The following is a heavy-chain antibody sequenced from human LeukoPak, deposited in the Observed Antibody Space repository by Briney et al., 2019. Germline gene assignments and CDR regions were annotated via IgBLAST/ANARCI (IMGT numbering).Heavy chain of an antibody. CDR3: ARHNEYYYGSGRSNWFDP. D-gene: IGHD3-10*01. CDR1: GYSFTSYW. J-gene: IGHJ5*02. CDR2: IYPGDSAT. V-gene: IGHV5-51*01. Sequence: LGESMKISCKGSGYSFTSYWIGWVRQMPGKGLEWRGIIYPGDSATRYSPSFQGQVTISADKSISTAYLQWSSLKASGTAMYYCARHNEYYYGSGRSNWFDPWGQGTLVTVSS.